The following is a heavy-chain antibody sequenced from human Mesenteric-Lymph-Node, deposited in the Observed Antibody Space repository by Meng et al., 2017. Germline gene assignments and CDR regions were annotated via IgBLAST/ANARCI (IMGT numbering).Heavy chain of an antibody. CDR2: IYYSGST. CDR1: GGSISSSSYY. V-gene: IGHV4-39*07. Sequence: GSLRLSCTVSGGSISSSSYYWGWIRQPPGKGLEWIGSIYYSGSTYYNPSLKSRVTISVDTSKNQFSLKLSSVTAADTAVYYCAIREDSTYYWGSAKYYFDHWGQGTLVTVSS. J-gene: IGHJ4*02. CDR3: AIREDSTYYWGSAKYYFDH. D-gene: IGHD3-10*01.